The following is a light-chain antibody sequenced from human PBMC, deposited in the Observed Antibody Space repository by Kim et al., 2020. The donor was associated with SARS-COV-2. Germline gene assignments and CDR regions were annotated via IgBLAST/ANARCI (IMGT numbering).Light chain of an antibody. J-gene: IGLJ2*01. CDR3: HSRDSSGNHLV. CDR2: GKN. Sequence: SSELTQDPAVSVALGQTVRITCQGDSLRSYYASWYQQKPGQAPVLVIYGKNNRPSGIPDRFYGSSSGNTASLTITGAQAEDEADYYCHSRDSSGNHLVFG. V-gene: IGLV3-19*01. CDR1: SLRSYY.